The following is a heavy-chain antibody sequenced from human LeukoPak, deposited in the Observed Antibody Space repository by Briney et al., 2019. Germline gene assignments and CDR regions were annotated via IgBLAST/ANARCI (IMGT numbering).Heavy chain of an antibody. CDR1: GYSIGSGYY. V-gene: IGHV4-38-2*01. J-gene: IGHJ5*02. CDR2: IFQRGYS. D-gene: IGHD1-1*01. Sequence: SETLSLTCAVSGYSIGSGYYWGWIRQPPGKGLQWIGSIFQRGYSYYNPSLKSRVTISVDTSRNQSSLKLSSVTAADTAVYYCAGDKETTGNGRPNWFDPWGQGTLVTVSS. CDR3: AGDKETTGNGRPNWFDP.